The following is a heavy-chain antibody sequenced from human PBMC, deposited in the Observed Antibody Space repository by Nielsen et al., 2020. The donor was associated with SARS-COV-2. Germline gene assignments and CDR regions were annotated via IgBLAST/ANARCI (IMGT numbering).Heavy chain of an antibody. CDR1: GFTFSSYA. Sequence: GGSLRLSCAASGFTFSSYAMSWVRQAPGKGLEWVSAISGSGGSTYYADSVKGRFTISRDNSKNTLYLQMNSLRAEDTAVYYCAKVLESSGWYGGPGDHWGQGTLVTVSS. J-gene: IGHJ4*02. CDR3: AKVLESSGWYGGPGDH. CDR2: ISGSGGST. V-gene: IGHV3-23*01. D-gene: IGHD6-19*01.